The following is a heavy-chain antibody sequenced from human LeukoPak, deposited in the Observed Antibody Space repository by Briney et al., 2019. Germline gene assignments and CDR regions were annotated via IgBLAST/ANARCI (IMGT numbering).Heavy chain of an antibody. CDR3: AKGLLYDSIFDY. CDR2: IYSGGST. D-gene: IGHD3-22*01. Sequence: GGSLRLSCAASGFTVSSNYMSWVRQAPGKGLEWVSVIYSGGSTYYADSVKGRFTISRDNSKNTLYLQMNSLRAEDTAVYYCAKGLLYDSIFDYWGQGTLVTVSS. J-gene: IGHJ4*02. CDR1: GFTVSSNY. V-gene: IGHV3-66*01.